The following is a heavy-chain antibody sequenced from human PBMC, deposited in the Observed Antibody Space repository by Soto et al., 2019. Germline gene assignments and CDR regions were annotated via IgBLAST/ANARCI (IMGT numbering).Heavy chain of an antibody. CDR3: TRGGSLYDRTKGDC. CDR2: VDRTGSPL. J-gene: IGHJ4*02. Sequence: GGSVRLSCAYSRFTFSDGYMGRVSQTPGKGLKWISFVDRTGSPLFYADSVKGRFTISRDNAKNSLFLQMTSLRVEDTAVYSCTRGGSLYDRTKGDCWGPGTQVTVSS. CDR1: RFTFSDGY. V-gene: IGHV3-11*01. D-gene: IGHD3-16*01.